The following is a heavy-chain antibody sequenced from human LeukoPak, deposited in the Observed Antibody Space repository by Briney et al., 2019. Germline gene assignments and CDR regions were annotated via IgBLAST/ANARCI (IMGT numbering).Heavy chain of an antibody. J-gene: IGHJ4*02. CDR2: ISWSSGTI. Sequence: PGGSLRLSCAASGFTFDDYAMYWGRQAPGKGLDWVSGISWSSGTIDYADSVKGRFTISRDNAKNSLYLQMNSLRVEDTALYYCAKRLGSSGWGFDFWGQGTLVTVSS. D-gene: IGHD6-19*01. CDR3: AKRLGSSGWGFDF. V-gene: IGHV3-9*01. CDR1: GFTFDDYA.